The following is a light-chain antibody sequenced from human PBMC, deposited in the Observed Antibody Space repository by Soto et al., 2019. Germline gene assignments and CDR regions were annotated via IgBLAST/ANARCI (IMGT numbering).Light chain of an antibody. J-gene: IGKJ5*01. CDR3: QQYNNWPS. CDR2: DVS. V-gene: IGKV1-5*01. Sequence: DFQMTPSPSALSASVGERITITCRTSHSLINGLAWYQQKPGKAPKVLIHDVSDLESGVPSRFSGSGSETEFTLTIRSLQSEDFAVYFCQQYNNWPSFGQGTRLEIK. CDR1: HSLING.